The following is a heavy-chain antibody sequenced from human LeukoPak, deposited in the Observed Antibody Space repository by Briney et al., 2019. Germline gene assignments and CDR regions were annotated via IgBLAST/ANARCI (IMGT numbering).Heavy chain of an antibody. Sequence: GGSLRLSCTASGFTFGDYAMSWFRQAPGKGLEWVGFIRSKAYGGTTEYAASVKGRFTTSRDDSKSIAYLQMNSLKTEDTAVYYCTREVGYSGYDSFDYWGQGTLVTVSS. J-gene: IGHJ4*02. D-gene: IGHD5-12*01. CDR3: TREVGYSGYDSFDY. V-gene: IGHV3-49*03. CDR1: GFTFGDYA. CDR2: IRSKAYGGTT.